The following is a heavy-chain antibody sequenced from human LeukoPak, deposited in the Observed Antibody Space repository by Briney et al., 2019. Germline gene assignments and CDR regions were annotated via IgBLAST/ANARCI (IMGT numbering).Heavy chain of an antibody. CDR1: GFTFSDYY. J-gene: IGHJ4*02. CDR3: ARAGGLPPGNIVVVPAADQESDY. D-gene: IGHD2-2*01. V-gene: IGHV3-11*01. CDR2: ISSSGSTI. Sequence: GGSLRLSCAASGFTFSDYYMSWIRQAPGKGLEWVSYISSSGSTIYYADSVKGRFTISRDNAKNSLYLQMNSLRAEDTAVYYCARAGGLPPGNIVVVPAADQESDYWGQGTLVTVSS.